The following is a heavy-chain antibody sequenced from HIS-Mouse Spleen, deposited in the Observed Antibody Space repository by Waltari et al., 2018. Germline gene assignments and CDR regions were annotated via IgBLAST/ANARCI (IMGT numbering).Heavy chain of an antibody. CDR1: GGSISSSSYY. CDR3: AREIPYSSSWYDWYFDL. V-gene: IGHV4-39*07. D-gene: IGHD6-13*01. Sequence: QLQLQESGPGLVKPSETLSLTCTVSGGSISSSSYYWGWIRQPPGKGLEWIGSIYYSGSTYYNPSLKSRVTISVDTSKNQCSLKLSAGTAADTAVYYCAREIPYSSSWYDWYFDLWGRGTLVTVSS. CDR2: IYYSGST. J-gene: IGHJ2*01.